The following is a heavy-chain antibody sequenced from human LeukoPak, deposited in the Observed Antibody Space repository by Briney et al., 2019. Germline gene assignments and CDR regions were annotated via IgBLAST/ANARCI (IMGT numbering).Heavy chain of an antibody. Sequence: KPSETLSLTCTVSGGSISSYYWSWIRQPPGKGLEWIGYIYYSGSTNYNPSLKSRVTISVDTSKNQFSLKLSSVTAADTAVYYCARDGWYYDSSDSRSNWYFDLWGRGTLVTVSS. CDR3: ARDGWYYDSSDSRSNWYFDL. V-gene: IGHV4-59*01. CDR2: IYYSGST. CDR1: GGSISSYY. D-gene: IGHD3-22*01. J-gene: IGHJ2*01.